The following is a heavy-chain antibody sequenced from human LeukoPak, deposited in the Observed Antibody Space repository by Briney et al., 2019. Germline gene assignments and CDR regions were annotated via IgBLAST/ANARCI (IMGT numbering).Heavy chain of an antibody. V-gene: IGHV4-59*01. Sequence: SETLSLTCTDSGGSISSYYWSWIRQPPGKGLEWIGYIYYSGSTNYNPSLKSRVTISVDTSKNQFSLKLSSVTAADTAVYYCARAQTTRGDAFDIWGQGTMVTVSS. D-gene: IGHD1-7*01. J-gene: IGHJ3*02. CDR1: GGSISSYY. CDR2: IYYSGST. CDR3: ARAQTTRGDAFDI.